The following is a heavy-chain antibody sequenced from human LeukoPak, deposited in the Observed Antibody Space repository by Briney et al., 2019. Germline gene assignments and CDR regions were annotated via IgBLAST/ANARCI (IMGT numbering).Heavy chain of an antibody. CDR3: ARSRPSIAAGELFDY. D-gene: IGHD6-25*01. V-gene: IGHV4-39*01. Sequence: SETLSLTCTVSGGSISSSSYYWGWIRQPPGKGLEWIGSIYYSGSTYYNPSLKSRVTISVDTSKNQFSLKLSSVTAADTAVYYCARSRPSIAAGELFDYWGQGTLVTVSS. J-gene: IGHJ4*02. CDR2: IYYSGST. CDR1: GGSISSSSYY.